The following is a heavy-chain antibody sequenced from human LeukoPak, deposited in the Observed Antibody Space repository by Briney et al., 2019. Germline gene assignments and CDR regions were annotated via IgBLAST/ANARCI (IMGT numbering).Heavy chain of an antibody. CDR2: IYSGGST. CDR1: GFTFSSYA. J-gene: IGHJ1*01. D-gene: IGHD2-21*01. V-gene: IGHV3-53*01. CDR3: ASAREYCGSAECYEYFQH. Sequence: GGSLRLSCAASGFTFSSYAMNWVRQSPGKGLEWVSVIYSGGSTYYADSVNGRFTISRDNSRNTLFLQMHSLRAEDTALYYCASAREYCGSAECYEYFQHWGQGTLVTVSS.